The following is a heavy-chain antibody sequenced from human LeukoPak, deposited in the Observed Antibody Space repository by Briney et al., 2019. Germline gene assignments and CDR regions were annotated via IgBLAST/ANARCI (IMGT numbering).Heavy chain of an antibody. J-gene: IGHJ4*02. CDR2: IYSGGST. CDR3: ARDTTRYLDY. CDR1: GFTFSSYA. D-gene: IGHD1-1*01. Sequence: PGGSLRLSCAASGFTFSSYAMSWVRQAPGKGLEWVSVIYSGGSTYYADSVKGRFTISRDNSKNTLYLQMNSLRAEDTAVYYCARDTTRYLDYWGQGTLVTVSS. V-gene: IGHV3-66*02.